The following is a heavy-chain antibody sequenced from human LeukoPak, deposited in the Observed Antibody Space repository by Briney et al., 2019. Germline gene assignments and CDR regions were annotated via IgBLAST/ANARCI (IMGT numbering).Heavy chain of an antibody. Sequence: SETLSLTCAVYGGSFSGYYWSWIRQPPGKGLEWIGEINHSGSTNYNPSLKSRVTISVDTSKNQFSLKLSSVTAADTAVYYCARGLGSGYYYYYGMDVWGQGTTVTVSS. V-gene: IGHV4-34*01. CDR2: INHSGST. CDR3: ARGLGSGYYYYYGMDV. J-gene: IGHJ6*02. CDR1: GGSFSGYY. D-gene: IGHD3-10*01.